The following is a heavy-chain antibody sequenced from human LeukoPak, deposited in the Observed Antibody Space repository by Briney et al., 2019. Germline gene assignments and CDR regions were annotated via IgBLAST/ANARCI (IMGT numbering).Heavy chain of an antibody. CDR2: ISTSSSYI. V-gene: IGHV3-21*01. CDR1: GYT. Sequence: GGSLRLSCAASGYTMTWVRQAPGKGLEWVSCISTSSSYIYYADSLQGRFTVSRDKIENSLFLQMNSLIDGGTFLYESIKIVIIGRGLYYWGQGNLVTVPS. D-gene: IGHD2-21*01. CDR3: IKIVIIGRGLYY. J-gene: IGHJ4*02.